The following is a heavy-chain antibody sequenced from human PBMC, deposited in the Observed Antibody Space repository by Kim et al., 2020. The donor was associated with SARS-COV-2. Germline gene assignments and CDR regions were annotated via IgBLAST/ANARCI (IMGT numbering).Heavy chain of an antibody. CDR3: ARSESSGLFAFDI. V-gene: IGHV4-59*08. J-gene: IGHJ3*02. Sequence: SETLSLTCTVSGGSISSYYWSWIRQPPGKGLEWIGYIYYSGSTNYNPSLKSRVTISVDTSKNQFSLKLSSVTAADTAVYYCARSESSGLFAFDIWGQGTMVTVSS. CDR2: IYYSGST. D-gene: IGHD3-22*01. CDR1: GGSISSYY.